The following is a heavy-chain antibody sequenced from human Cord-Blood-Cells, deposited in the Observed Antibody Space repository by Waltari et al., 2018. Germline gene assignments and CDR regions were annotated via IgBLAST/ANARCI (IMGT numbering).Heavy chain of an antibody. CDR2: INHSRST. J-gene: IGHJ4*02. Sequence: QVQLQQWGAGLLKPSETLSLTCAVYGGSFSGYYWSWIRQPPGKGLEWIGEINHSRSTNYHPSLKSRVTISVDTSKNQFSLKLSSVTAADTAVYYCARGRLLYYYGSGSYYFDYWGQGTLVTVSS. CDR1: GGSFSGYY. D-gene: IGHD3-10*01. V-gene: IGHV4-34*01. CDR3: ARGRLLYYYGSGSYYFDY.